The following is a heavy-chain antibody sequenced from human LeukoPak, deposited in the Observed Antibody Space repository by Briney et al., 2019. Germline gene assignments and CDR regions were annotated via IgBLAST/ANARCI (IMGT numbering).Heavy chain of an antibody. V-gene: IGHV4-61*02. CDR1: GASISSGKYY. CDR3: ARGGPDWDYYFDF. D-gene: IGHD3/OR15-3a*01. CDR2: IYTGGTT. J-gene: IGHJ4*02. Sequence: KPSETLSLTCTVSGASISSGKYYWSWIRQPAGKELEWIGRIYTGGTTSYNPSLKSRVTISVVTSKNHFSLKLTSVTATDTAVYYCARGGPDWDYYFDFWGRGILVTVSS.